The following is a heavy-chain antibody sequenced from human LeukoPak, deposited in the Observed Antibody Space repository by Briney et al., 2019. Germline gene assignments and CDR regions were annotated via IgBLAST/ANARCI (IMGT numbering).Heavy chain of an antibody. CDR2: ISDSGSST. V-gene: IGHV3-23*01. D-gene: IGHD3-22*01. J-gene: IGHJ5*02. CDR3: AKGGDSSGYYP. CDR1: GFTFSNYA. Sequence: GALRLSCAASGFTFSNYAMSWVRQAPGKGLEWVSTISDSGSSTYYADAVRGRFTISRDNSKNRLYLQMNSLRAEDTAVYFCAKGGDSSGYYPWGQGTLVTVS.